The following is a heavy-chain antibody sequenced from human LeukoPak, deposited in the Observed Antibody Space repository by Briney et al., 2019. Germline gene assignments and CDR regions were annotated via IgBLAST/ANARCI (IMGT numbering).Heavy chain of an antibody. CDR1: GGSISSYY. Sequence: PSETLSLTCTVSGGSISSYYWSWIRQPPGKGLEWIGYIYYSGSTNYNPSLKSRVTISVDTSKNQFSLKLSSVTAADTAVYYCAREGPLGGGDCWYFDYWGQGTLVTVTS. D-gene: IGHD2-21*02. CDR2: IYYSGST. CDR3: AREGPLGGGDCWYFDY. V-gene: IGHV4-59*01. J-gene: IGHJ4*02.